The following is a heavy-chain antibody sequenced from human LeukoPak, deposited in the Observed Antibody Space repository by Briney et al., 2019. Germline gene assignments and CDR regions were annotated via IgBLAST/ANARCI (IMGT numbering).Heavy chain of an antibody. CDR3: ARSKHSGYDYDAFDI. V-gene: IGHV1-46*01. Sequence: GASVKVSCKASGGTFSSYAISWVRQAPGQGLEWMGIINPSGGSTSYAQKFQGRVTMTRDTSTSTVYMELSSLRSEDTAVYYCARSKHSGYDYDAFDIWGQGTMVTVSS. J-gene: IGHJ3*02. CDR2: INPSGGST. D-gene: IGHD5-12*01. CDR1: GGTFSSYA.